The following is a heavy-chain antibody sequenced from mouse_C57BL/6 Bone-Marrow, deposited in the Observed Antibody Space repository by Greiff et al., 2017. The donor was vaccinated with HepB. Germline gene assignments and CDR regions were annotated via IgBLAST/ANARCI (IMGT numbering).Heavy chain of an antibody. D-gene: IGHD1-1*02. V-gene: IGHV5-4*03. CDR3: ATLYGLFAY. CDR2: ISDGGSYT. J-gene: IGHJ3*01. CDR1: GFTFSSYA. Sequence: EVNVVESGGGLVKPGGSLKLSCAASGFTFSSYAMSWVRQTPEKRLEWVATISDGGSYTYYPDNVKGRFTISRDNAKNNLYLQMSHLKSEDTAMYYCATLYGLFAYWGQGTLVTVSA.